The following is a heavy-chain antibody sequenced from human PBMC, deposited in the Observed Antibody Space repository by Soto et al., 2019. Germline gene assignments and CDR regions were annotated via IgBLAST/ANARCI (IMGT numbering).Heavy chain of an antibody. D-gene: IGHD3-22*01. CDR1: GVSLTSGNW. Sequence: PSETLSLTCAVSGVSLTSGNWWTWVRQSPQRGLEYMGEIFHDGTANYYPSFERRVAMSVDTSRNQFSLKLTSVTAADTAVYFCARLVYDTRLNYLYFDFWGPGTLVTVSS. CDR2: IFHDGTA. V-gene: IGHV4-4*02. J-gene: IGHJ4*02. CDR3: ARLVYDTRLNYLYFDF.